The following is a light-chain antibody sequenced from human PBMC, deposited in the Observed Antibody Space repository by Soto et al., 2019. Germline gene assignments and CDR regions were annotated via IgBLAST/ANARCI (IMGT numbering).Light chain of an antibody. J-gene: IGKJ1*01. Sequence: IMLTQFPATLSLSPWESSTLSCRASQSLGHFLVWYQQKPGQAPRLLIYDASNRATGIPARFSGSGSGTDFTLTISSLEPEDFAVYYCQQRSNWTFGQGTKVDIK. CDR2: DAS. CDR1: QSLGHF. CDR3: QQRSNWT. V-gene: IGKV3-11*01.